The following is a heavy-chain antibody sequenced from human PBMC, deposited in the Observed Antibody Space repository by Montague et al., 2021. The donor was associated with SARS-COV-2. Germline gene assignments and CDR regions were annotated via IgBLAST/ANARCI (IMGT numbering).Heavy chain of an antibody. CDR2: ISSSGSTI. CDR1: GFTFSSYE. Sequence: SLRLSCAASGFTFSSYEMNWVRQAPGKGLEWVSYISSSGSTIYYADSVKGRFTISRDNAKNSLYLQMNSLRAEDTAVYYCARVKPSIAARNYFDYWGQGTRVTVAS. V-gene: IGHV3-48*03. D-gene: IGHD6-6*01. J-gene: IGHJ4*02. CDR3: ARVKPSIAARNYFDY.